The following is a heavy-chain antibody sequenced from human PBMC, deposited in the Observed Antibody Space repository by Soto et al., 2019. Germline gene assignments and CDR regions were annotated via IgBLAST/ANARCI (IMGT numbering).Heavy chain of an antibody. CDR3: AKFDFYTVYSDY. CDR2: ISGSDTRT. V-gene: IGHV3-23*01. D-gene: IGHD3-9*01. CDR1: GFTFSTYA. J-gene: IGHJ4*02. Sequence: PGGSLRLSCVAGGFTFSTYAMLWFRQAPGKGLECVAVISGSDTRTYYADSVKARFTVSRDNSKNTLYLQMNSLRAEDTAVYYCAKFDFYTVYSDYWRQGAHVPAS.